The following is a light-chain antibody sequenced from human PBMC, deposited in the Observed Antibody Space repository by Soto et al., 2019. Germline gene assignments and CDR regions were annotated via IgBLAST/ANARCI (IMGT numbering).Light chain of an antibody. CDR3: QQYNDWLWT. V-gene: IGKV3-15*01. CDR2: GAS. Sequence: EIVMTQSPATLSVSPGERTTLSCRASQSVGNNLAWYQQKPGQAPRLLIYGASTRATGIPARFSGRGSGTEFTLTVTSLQSEDFAVYYCQQYNDWLWTFGQGTKVEIK. CDR1: QSVGNN. J-gene: IGKJ1*01.